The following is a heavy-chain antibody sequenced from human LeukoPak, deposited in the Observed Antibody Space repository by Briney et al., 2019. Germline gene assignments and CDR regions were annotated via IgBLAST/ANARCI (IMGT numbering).Heavy chain of an antibody. D-gene: IGHD1-26*01. Sequence: PGGSLRLSCAASGFTFSSYTMHWVRQAPGKGLEWVSAISGSGGSTYYADSVKGRSTISRDNAKNSLYLQMNSLRAEDTAVYYCARDRFGSYDYWGQGTLVTVSS. J-gene: IGHJ4*02. CDR1: GFTFSSYT. CDR3: ARDRFGSYDY. V-gene: IGHV3-23*01. CDR2: ISGSGGST.